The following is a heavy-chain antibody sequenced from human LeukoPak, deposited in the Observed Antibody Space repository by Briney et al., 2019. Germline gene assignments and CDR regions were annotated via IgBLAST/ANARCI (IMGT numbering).Heavy chain of an antibody. V-gene: IGHV3-53*01. CDR1: GFTVSSNY. D-gene: IGHD4-17*01. J-gene: IGHJ4*02. Sequence: PGGSLRLSCAASGFTVSSNYTSWVRQAPGKGLEWVSVVYSGGSTYYADSVKGRFTISRDNSKNTLYLQMNSLRAEDTAVYYCARGEDYGDYFDYWGQGTLVTVSS. CDR2: VYSGGST. CDR3: ARGEDYGDYFDY.